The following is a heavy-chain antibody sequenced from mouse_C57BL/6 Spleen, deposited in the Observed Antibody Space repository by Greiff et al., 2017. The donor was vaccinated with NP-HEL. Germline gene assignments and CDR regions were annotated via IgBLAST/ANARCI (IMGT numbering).Heavy chain of an antibody. Sequence: QVQLKQPGAELVKPGASVKLSCKASGYTFTSYWMHWVKQRPGHGLEWIGMIDPNSGSTNYNAKFKSKATLTVDKSSSTAYMQLSSLTTEDSAVDYCARLSACELRYFDYWGQGTTLTVSS. V-gene: IGHV1-64*01. CDR3: ARLSACELRYFDY. J-gene: IGHJ2*01. CDR1: GYTFTSYW. D-gene: IGHD4-1*01. CDR2: IDPNSGST.